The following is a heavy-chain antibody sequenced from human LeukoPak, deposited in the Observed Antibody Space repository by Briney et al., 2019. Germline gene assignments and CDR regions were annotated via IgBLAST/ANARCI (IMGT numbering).Heavy chain of an antibody. Sequence: PSETLSLTCAVYGGSFSGYYWSWIRQPPGKGLEWIGYIYYSGSTNYNPSLKSRVTISVDTSKNQFSLKLSSVTAADTAVYYCARGKRTAMVQYYFDYWGQGTLVTVSS. V-gene: IGHV4-59*01. CDR3: ARGKRTAMVQYYFDY. D-gene: IGHD5-18*01. CDR1: GGSFSGYY. J-gene: IGHJ4*02. CDR2: IYYSGST.